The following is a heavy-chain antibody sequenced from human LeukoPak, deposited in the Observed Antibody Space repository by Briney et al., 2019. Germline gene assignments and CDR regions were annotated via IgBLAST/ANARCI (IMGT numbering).Heavy chain of an antibody. CDR1: GGSISSSSYY. V-gene: IGHV4-39*02. CDR3: ARDSDHNFWSGYYLDY. J-gene: IGHJ4*02. D-gene: IGHD3-3*01. Sequence: KPSETLSLTCTVSGGSISSSSYYWGWIRQPPGKGLEWLGSIYYSGSTYYNPSLKSRVTISVDTSKNQFSLKLSSVTAADTAVYYCARDSDHNFWSGYYLDYWGQGTLVTVSS. CDR2: IYYSGST.